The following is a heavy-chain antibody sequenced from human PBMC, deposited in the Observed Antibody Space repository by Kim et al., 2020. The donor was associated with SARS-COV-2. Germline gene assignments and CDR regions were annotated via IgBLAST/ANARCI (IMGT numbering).Heavy chain of an antibody. CDR2: ISSSSSTI. CDR3: ARISGVAAGYYLGDAFDI. Sequence: GGSLRLSCAASGFTFSSYSMNWVRQAPGKGLEWVSYISSSSSTIYYADSVKGRFTISRDNAKNSLYLQMNSLRDEDTAVYYCARISGVAAGYYLGDAFDIWGQGTMVTVSS. J-gene: IGHJ3*02. V-gene: IGHV3-48*02. CDR1: GFTFSSYS. D-gene: IGHD3-9*01.